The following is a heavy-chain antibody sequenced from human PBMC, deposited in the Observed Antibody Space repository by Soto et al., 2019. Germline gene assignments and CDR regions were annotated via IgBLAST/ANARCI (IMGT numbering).Heavy chain of an antibody. CDR1: GFTFSNYG. CDR3: AKDGAIAAADYFFDY. D-gene: IGHD6-13*01. CDR2: IASDGKDK. V-gene: IGHV3-30*18. Sequence: GGSLRLSCAAPGFTFSNYGIHWVRPAPGKGLEWVAVIASDGKDKRYADSVKGRFTISRDNSKNTVYLQMNSLRGEDTAVYYCAKDGAIAAADYFFDYWGQGSLVTVSS. J-gene: IGHJ4*02.